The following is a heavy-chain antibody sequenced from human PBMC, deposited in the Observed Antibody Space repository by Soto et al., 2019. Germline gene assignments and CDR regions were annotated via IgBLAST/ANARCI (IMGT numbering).Heavy chain of an antibody. CDR1: GFTFSSYG. Sequence: QVQLVESGGGVVQPGRSLGLSCAASGFTFSSYGMHWVRQAPGKGLEWVAVIWYDGSNKYYADSVKGRFTISRDNSKNTLYLQMNSLRAEDTAVYYCARSDGYCSSTSCYAWYFDLWGRGTLVTVSS. V-gene: IGHV3-33*01. CDR3: ARSDGYCSSTSCYAWYFDL. CDR2: IWYDGSNK. D-gene: IGHD2-2*03. J-gene: IGHJ2*01.